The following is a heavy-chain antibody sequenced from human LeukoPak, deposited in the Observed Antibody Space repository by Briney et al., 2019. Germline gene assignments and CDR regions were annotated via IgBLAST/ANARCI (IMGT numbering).Heavy chain of an antibody. CDR3: AKRQVRYFDS. D-gene: IGHD1-20*01. Sequence: GGSLRLSCAASGFTFSSHGMSWVRQAPGKGLEWVSAISGSGGGTFYADSVKGRFTISRDNSKNTLYLQMNSLRAEDTAVYYCAKRQVRYFDSWGQGTLVTVSS. V-gene: IGHV3-23*01. CDR2: ISGSGGGT. CDR1: GFTFSSHG. J-gene: IGHJ4*02.